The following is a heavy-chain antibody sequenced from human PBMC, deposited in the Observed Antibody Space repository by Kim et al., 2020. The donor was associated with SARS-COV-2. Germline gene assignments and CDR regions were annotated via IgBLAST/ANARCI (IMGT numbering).Heavy chain of an antibody. V-gene: IGHV1-2*02. D-gene: IGHD2-2*01. CDR3: ARGGYIVVVPAQVENYYYYYGMDV. CDR2: INPNSGGT. CDR1: GYTFTGYY. Sequence: ASVKVSCKASGYTFTGYYMHWVRQAPGQGLEWMGWINPNSGGTNYAQKFQGRVTMTRDTSISTAYMELSRLRSDDTAVYYCARGGYIVVVPAQVENYYYYYGMDVWGQGTTVTVSS. J-gene: IGHJ6*02.